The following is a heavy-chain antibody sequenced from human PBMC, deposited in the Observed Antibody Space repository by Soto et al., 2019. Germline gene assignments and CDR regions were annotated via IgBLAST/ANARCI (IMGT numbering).Heavy chain of an antibody. CDR2: INPNSGGT. Sequence: GASVKVSCKASGYTFTGYYMHWVRQAPGQGLEWMGWINPNSGGTNYAQKFQGRVTMTRDTSISTAYMELSRLRSDDTAVYYCARAGDIVVVPAAMPYYFDYWGRGTLVTVSS. CDR3: ARAGDIVVVPAAMPYYFDY. V-gene: IGHV1-2*02. D-gene: IGHD2-2*01. J-gene: IGHJ4*02. CDR1: GYTFTGYY.